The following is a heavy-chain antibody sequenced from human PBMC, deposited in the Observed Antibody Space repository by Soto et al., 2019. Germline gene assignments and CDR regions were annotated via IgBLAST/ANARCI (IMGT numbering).Heavy chain of an antibody. V-gene: IGHV3-21*06. Sequence: VGSLRLSCAASWFIFTRYSMNWVRQAPGKGLEWVSSISSTTNYIYYGDSMKGRFTISRDNAKNSLYLEMNSLRAEDTAVYYRARESEDLTSNFDYWGQGTLVTVSS. CDR3: ARESEDLTSNFDY. CDR1: WFIFTRYS. J-gene: IGHJ4*02. CDR2: ISSTTNYI.